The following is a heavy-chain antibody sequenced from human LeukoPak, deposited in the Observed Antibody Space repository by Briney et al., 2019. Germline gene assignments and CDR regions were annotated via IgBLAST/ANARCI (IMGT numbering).Heavy chain of an antibody. CDR2: MTPNSGNT. J-gene: IGHJ3*01. V-gene: IGHV1-8*01. Sequence: VSXXXXGYXXXXXXINWLRQGTGXGLEWMAWMTPNSGNTGHEQKFQGRLTMTRDISISTAYMELSSLRSEDTAVYYCAFCGGDCGGAFDVWGQGTTVTVSS. CDR3: AFCGGDCGGAFDV. CDR1: GYXXXXXX. D-gene: IGHD2-21*02.